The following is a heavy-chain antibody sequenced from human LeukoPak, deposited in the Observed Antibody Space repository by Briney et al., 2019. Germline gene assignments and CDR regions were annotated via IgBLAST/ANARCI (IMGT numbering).Heavy chain of an antibody. D-gene: IGHD4-17*01. CDR3: ARHRPSNYGDYSYYFDY. CDR1: GGSISSYY. V-gene: IGHV4-59*05. CDR2: IYYSGST. J-gene: IGHJ4*02. Sequence: SETLSLTCTVSGGSISSYYWSWIRQPPGKGLEWIGSIYYSGSTYYNPSLKGRVTISVDTSKNQFSLKLSSVTAADTAVYYCARHRPSNYGDYSYYFDYWGQGTLVTVSS.